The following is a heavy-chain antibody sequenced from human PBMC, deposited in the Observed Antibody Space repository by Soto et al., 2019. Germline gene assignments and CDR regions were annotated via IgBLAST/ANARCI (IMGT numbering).Heavy chain of an antibody. D-gene: IGHD6-13*01. CDR1: GFSFGSSW. V-gene: IGHV3-7*05. J-gene: IGHJ3*02. CDR2: IKKDGSKI. CDR3: ARDVSPGSSSLYLDAFDI. Sequence: EVQLVESGGDLVQPGGSLRLSCAASGFSFGSSWMTWVRQAPGKGLEWVANIKKDGSKINYLDSVRGRFTVSRDNAKNSLYREMNSLRAEDTALDYCARDVSPGSSSLYLDAFDIWGQGTMVTVSS.